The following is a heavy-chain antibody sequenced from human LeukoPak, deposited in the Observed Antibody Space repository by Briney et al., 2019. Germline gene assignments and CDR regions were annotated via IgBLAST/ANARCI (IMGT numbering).Heavy chain of an antibody. V-gene: IGHV3-7*01. Sequence: SGGSLRLSCAASGFTFSSYWMTWVRQAPGKGLEWVANIKQDGSEKSYVDSVKGRFTISRDNAKNSLHLQMNSLRAEDTAVYHCARGEYYHESSGYPNYWGQGTLVTVSS. CDR3: ARGEYYHESSGYPNY. CDR1: GFTFSSYW. CDR2: IKQDGSEK. D-gene: IGHD3-22*01. J-gene: IGHJ4*02.